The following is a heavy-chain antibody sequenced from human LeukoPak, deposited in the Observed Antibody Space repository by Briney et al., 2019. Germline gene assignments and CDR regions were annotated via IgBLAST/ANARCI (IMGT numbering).Heavy chain of an antibody. CDR3: ARESVSYSSSWYFDY. V-gene: IGHV4-34*01. CDR1: GGSFSGYY. J-gene: IGHJ4*02. D-gene: IGHD6-13*01. CDR2: INHSGST. Sequence: SETLSLTCAVYGGSFSGYYWSWSRQPPGKGLEWIGEINHSGSTNYNPSLKSRVTISVDTSKNQFSLKLSSVTAADTAVYYCARESVSYSSSWYFDYWGQGTLVTVSS.